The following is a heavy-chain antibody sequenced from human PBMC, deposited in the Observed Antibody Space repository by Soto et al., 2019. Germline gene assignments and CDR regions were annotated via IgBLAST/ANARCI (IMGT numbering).Heavy chain of an antibody. CDR3: AKDRARITMIVVVTPADY. CDR1: GFTFSSYA. D-gene: IGHD3-22*01. CDR2: ISGSGGST. Sequence: PGGSLRLSCAAFGFTFSSYAMSWVRQAPGKGLEWVSAISGSGGSTYYADSVKGRFTISRDNYKNTLYLQMNSLRAEDTAVYYCAKDRARITMIVVVTPADYWGQGTLVTVSS. V-gene: IGHV3-23*01. J-gene: IGHJ4*02.